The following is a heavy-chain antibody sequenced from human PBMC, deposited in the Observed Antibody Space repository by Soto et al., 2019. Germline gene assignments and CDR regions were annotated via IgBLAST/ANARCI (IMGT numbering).Heavy chain of an antibody. D-gene: IGHD2-15*01. V-gene: IGHV3-11*01. CDR1: GFTFSDYY. J-gene: IGHJ6*03. Sequence: QVQLVESGGGLVKPGGSLRLSCAASGFTFSDYYMSWIRQAPGKGLEWVSYISSSGSTIYYADSVKGRFTISRDNAKNSLDLQMNSLRAEDTAVYYCARDMVHCSGGSCYSGQVYYYYMDVWGKGTTVTVSS. CDR2: ISSSGSTI. CDR3: ARDMVHCSGGSCYSGQVYYYYMDV.